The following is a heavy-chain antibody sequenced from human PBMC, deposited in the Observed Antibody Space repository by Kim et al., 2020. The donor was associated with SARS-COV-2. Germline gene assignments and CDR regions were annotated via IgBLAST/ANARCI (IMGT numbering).Heavy chain of an antibody. V-gene: IGHV3-30*18. J-gene: IGHJ6*02. CDR3: AKAWDYPTDFWSGPAWDYYGMDV. Sequence: GGSLRLSCAASGFTFSSYGMHWVRQAPGKGLEWVAVISYDGSNKYYADSVKGRFTISRDNSKNTLYLQMNSLRAEDTAVYYCAKAWDYPTDFWSGPAWDYYGMDVWGQGTTVTVSS. D-gene: IGHD3-3*01. CDR1: GFTFSSYG. CDR2: ISYDGSNK.